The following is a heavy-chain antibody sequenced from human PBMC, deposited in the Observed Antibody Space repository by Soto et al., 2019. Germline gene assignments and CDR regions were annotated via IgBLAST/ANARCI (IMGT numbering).Heavy chain of an antibody. V-gene: IGHV3-30*18. CDR2: ISNDGSNK. D-gene: IGHD6-19*01. CDR3: ANDRVSEHSSGWPQGH. Sequence: QVQLVESGGGVVQPGRSLRLSCAAAGFTFSGYGMHWVRQAPGKGLEWVAVISNDGSNKYYVDSVKGRFTISRDNSQNALDLQLNGLRAEDTAGYYCANDRVSEHSSGWPQGHWGQGTLVTVSS. CDR1: GFTFSGYG. J-gene: IGHJ4*02.